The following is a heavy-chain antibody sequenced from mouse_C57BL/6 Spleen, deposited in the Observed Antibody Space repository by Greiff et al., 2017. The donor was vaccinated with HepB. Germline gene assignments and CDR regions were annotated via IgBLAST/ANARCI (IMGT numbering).Heavy chain of an antibody. CDR1: GFTFSSYA. V-gene: IGHV5-4*01. J-gene: IGHJ2*01. CDR3: ARDREVFDY. Sequence: DVQLVESGGGLVKPGGSLKLSCAASGFTFSSYAMSWVRQTPEKRLEWVATISDGGSYTYYPDNVKGRFTISRDNAKNNLYLQMSHLKSEDTAMYYCARDREVFDYWGQGTTLTVSS. CDR2: ISDGGSYT. D-gene: IGHD3-3*01.